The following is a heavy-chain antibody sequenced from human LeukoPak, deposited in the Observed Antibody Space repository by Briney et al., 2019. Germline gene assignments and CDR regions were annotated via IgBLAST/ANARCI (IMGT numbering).Heavy chain of an antibody. CDR3: ARDGDIVVVPADLDY. CDR1: GFTFSSYS. D-gene: IGHD2-2*01. Sequence: GGSLRLSCAASGFTFSSYSMNWVRQAPGKGLEWVSSISSSSSYIYYADSVKGRFTISRDNAKNSLYLQMNSLRAEDTAVYYCARDGDIVVVPADLDYWGQGTLVTVS. V-gene: IGHV3-21*01. CDR2: ISSSSSYI. J-gene: IGHJ4*02.